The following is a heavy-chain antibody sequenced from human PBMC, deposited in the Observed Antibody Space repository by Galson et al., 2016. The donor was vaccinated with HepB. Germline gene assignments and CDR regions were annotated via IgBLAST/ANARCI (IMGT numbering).Heavy chain of an antibody. V-gene: IGHV3-11*01. CDR3: ARNAIFGEMYKMDV. Sequence: SLRLSCAASGFKFSQFYITWFRQAPGKGLEWVSHISNSGSMESFADSVKARFTMSRDNAKNAVSLHMSSLRVEDTAVYYCARNAIFGEMYKMDVWGRGTTVIVPS. D-gene: IGHD3-3*01. CDR2: ISNSGSME. CDR1: GFKFSQFY. J-gene: IGHJ6*02.